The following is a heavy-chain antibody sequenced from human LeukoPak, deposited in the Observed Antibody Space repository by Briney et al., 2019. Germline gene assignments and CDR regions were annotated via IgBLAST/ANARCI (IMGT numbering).Heavy chain of an antibody. J-gene: IGHJ4*02. CDR1: GFAFSSYA. Sequence: GGSLRLSCAASGFAFSSYAMSWVRQPPGKGLEWVSVISRRDDYTYYADSVKGRFTISRDDSKNTLYLQMNTLRAEDTAVYYCANDYRSGSFHDFWGQGTLVTVSS. D-gene: IGHD3-10*01. V-gene: IGHV3-23*01. CDR2: ISRRDDYT. CDR3: ANDYRSGSFHDF.